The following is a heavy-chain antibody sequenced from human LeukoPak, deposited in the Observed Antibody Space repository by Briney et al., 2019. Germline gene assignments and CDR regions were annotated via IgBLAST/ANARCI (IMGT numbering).Heavy chain of an antibody. D-gene: IGHD5-18*01. V-gene: IGHV3-30*04. CDR3: ARDHGYTYSKDRFDY. Sequence: SCKASGGTFSSYAISWVRQAPGKGLEWLAIVSYDGTNKYSADSVKGRFTISRDNSKNMVFLQVNSLRAEDTAVYYCARDHGYTYSKDRFDYWGQGTLVTVSS. CDR2: VSYDGTNK. CDR1: GGTFSSYA. J-gene: IGHJ4*02.